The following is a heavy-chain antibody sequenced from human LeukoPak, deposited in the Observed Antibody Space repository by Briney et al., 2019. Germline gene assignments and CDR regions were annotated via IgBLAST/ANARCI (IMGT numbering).Heavy chain of an antibody. CDR2: IYTSGST. CDR3: ARGLLLDTAMVPTKYYFDY. Sequence: SETLSLTCTVSGGSISSYYWSWIRQPAGKGLEWIGRIYTSGSTNYNPSLKSRVTMSVDTSKNQFSLKLSSVTAADTAVYYCARGLLLDTAMVPTKYYFDYWGQGTLVTVSS. CDR1: GGSISSYY. V-gene: IGHV4-4*07. D-gene: IGHD5-18*01. J-gene: IGHJ4*02.